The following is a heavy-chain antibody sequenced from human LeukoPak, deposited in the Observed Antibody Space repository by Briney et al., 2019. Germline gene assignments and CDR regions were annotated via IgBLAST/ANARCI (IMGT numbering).Heavy chain of an antibody. CDR3: ARDGILVAGTVDWFDP. D-gene: IGHD6-19*01. V-gene: IGHV3-74*01. Sequence: GGSLRLSCEASGFTLSSDWMHWVRQASGKGLVWVSRINRDGSITSYADSVKGRFTISRDNAKNTLYLQMHSLRVEDTAMYYCARDGILVAGTVDWFDPWGQGTLVTVSS. CDR1: GFTLSSDW. CDR2: INRDGSIT. J-gene: IGHJ5*02.